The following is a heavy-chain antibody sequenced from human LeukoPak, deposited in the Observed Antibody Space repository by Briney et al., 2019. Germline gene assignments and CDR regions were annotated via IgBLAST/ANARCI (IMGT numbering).Heavy chain of an antibody. CDR1: GFTFSSYS. V-gene: IGHV3-48*01. CDR3: AKALRSMIVVANEDY. J-gene: IGHJ4*02. Sequence: GGSLRLSCAASGFTFSSYSMNWVRQAPGKGLEWVSYISSSSGTIYYADSVKGRFTISRDNAKNSLYLQMNSLRAEDTAVYYCAKALRSMIVVANEDYWGQGTLVTVSS. CDR2: ISSSSGTI. D-gene: IGHD3-22*01.